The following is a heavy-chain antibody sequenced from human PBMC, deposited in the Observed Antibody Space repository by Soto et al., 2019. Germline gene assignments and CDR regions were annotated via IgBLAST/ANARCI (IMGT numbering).Heavy chain of an antibody. V-gene: IGHV1-3*01. Sequence: ASVKVSCKASGYTFIRYPMHWVRQAPGQRLEWMGWINAGNGNTKYSQKFQGRVTITRDTSASTAYMELSSLRSEDTAVYYCAVQDRDYSYGLNWFDPWGQGTLVTVSS. J-gene: IGHJ5*02. CDR3: AVQDRDYSYGLNWFDP. D-gene: IGHD5-18*01. CDR1: GYTFIRYP. CDR2: INAGNGNT.